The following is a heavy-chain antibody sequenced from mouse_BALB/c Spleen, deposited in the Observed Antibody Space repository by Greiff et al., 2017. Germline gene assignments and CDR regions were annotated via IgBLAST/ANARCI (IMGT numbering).Heavy chain of an antibody. CDR1: GFTFSSYA. Sequence: EVKLVESGGGLVKPGGSLKLSCAASGFTFSSYAMSWVRQTPEKRLEWVASISSGGSTYYPDSVKGRFTISRDNARNILYLQMSSLRSEDTAMYYCARGRPYYYGSSYLDYWGQGTTLTVSS. J-gene: IGHJ2*01. CDR3: ARGRPYYYGSSYLDY. V-gene: IGHV5-6-5*01. CDR2: ISSGGST. D-gene: IGHD1-1*01.